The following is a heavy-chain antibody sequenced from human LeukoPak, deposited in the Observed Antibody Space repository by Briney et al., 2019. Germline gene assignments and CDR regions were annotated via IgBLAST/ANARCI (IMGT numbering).Heavy chain of an antibody. CDR1: GFTFSSYG. D-gene: IGHD2-2*01. Sequence: QAGGSLRLSCAASGFTFSSYGMHWVRQAPGKGLEWVAVIWYDGSNKYYADSVKGRFTISRDNSKNTLYLQMNSLRAEDTAVYYCARDLECSSTSCRYYFDYWGQGTLVTVSS. CDR3: ARDLECSSTSCRYYFDY. V-gene: IGHV3-33*01. J-gene: IGHJ4*02. CDR2: IWYDGSNK.